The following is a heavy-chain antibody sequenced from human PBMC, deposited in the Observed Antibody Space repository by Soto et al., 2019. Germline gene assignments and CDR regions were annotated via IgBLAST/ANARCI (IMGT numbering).Heavy chain of an antibody. Sequence: SETLSLTCTVSGGSISRYFWSWIRQSPGKGLEWILYIFYTGCTTYNPSLKSRVTISIDTSKNQFSLKLSSLTAADTAVYYCAHLSHLQGLDXWGQGT. CDR1: GGSISRYF. V-gene: IGHV4-59*01. CDR3: AHLSHLQGLDX. J-gene: IGHJ5*02. CDR2: IFYTGCT.